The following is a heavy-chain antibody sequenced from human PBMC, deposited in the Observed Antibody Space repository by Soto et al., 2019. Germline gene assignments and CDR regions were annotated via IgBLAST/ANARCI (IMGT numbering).Heavy chain of an antibody. J-gene: IGHJ5*02. CDR2: MNPNSGHT. V-gene: IGHV1-8*01. CDR1: GYTFTSHD. CDR3: AGDMGTT. D-gene: IGHD5-18*01. Sequence: QVQLVQSGAEVKKPGASVKVSCKASGYTFTSHDINWMRQTTGQGLEWMGWMNPNSGHTNYAQKFQGRVTMTRDTSISTAYMELTNLRSEDTAIYYCAGDMGTTWGQGTLVTVSS.